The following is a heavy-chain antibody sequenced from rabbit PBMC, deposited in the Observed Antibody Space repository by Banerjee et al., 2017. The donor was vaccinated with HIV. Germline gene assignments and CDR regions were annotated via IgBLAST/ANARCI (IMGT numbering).Heavy chain of an antibody. Sequence: QEQLVESGGGLVQPEGSLTLTCTASGFSFSNSYYMCWVRQAPGKGLEWIACINTISGDTVYATWAKGRFTISKASWTTVTLQMTSLTAADTASYFCARIHTDYGSDLWGPGTLAPS. V-gene: IGHV1S45*01. CDR2: INTISGDT. CDR3: ARIHTDYGSDL. D-gene: IGHD6-1*01. J-gene: IGHJ4*01. CDR1: GFSFSNSYY.